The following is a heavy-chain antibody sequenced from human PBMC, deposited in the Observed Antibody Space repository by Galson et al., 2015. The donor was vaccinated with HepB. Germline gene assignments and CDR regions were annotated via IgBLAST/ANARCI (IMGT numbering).Heavy chain of an antibody. D-gene: IGHD3-10*01. CDR1: GYTFTNYY. CDR2: ITPSGGST. Sequence: SVKVSCKASGYTFTNYYMHWVRQAPGQRLEWMGVITPSGGSTSYAQKFQGRVTMTRDTSTSTVYMELSSLRSEDTAVYYCARDLWFGESLGYFQHWGQGTLVTVSS. V-gene: IGHV1-46*01. J-gene: IGHJ1*01. CDR3: ARDLWFGESLGYFQH.